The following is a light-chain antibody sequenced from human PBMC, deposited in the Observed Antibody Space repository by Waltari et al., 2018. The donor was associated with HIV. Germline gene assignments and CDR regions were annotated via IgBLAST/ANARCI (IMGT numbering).Light chain of an antibody. Sequence: DIQMTQSPSSLSASVGDRVTITCRASENIIKYLNWYQQKPGTAPRLLIYGASSLHSGVPSRFSGSGSGTVFTLTISSLQPEDFATYYCLQSYTKWTFGQGTKLEIK. CDR3: LQSYTKWT. J-gene: IGKJ2*02. CDR2: GAS. V-gene: IGKV1-39*01. CDR1: ENIIKY.